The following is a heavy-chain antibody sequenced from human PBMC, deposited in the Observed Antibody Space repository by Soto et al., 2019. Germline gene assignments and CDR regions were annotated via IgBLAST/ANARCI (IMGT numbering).Heavy chain of an antibody. J-gene: IGHJ4*02. CDR1: GFTGSLNY. CDR3: TRDRMTIVRGVTKMFYFDD. CDR2: IYVNGNT. Sequence: GGSLRLSCAGSGFTGSLNYMGWARQAPGKGLEWVSFIYVNGNTYSAASVKGRFSISGDTSKSVLYLQMNSLRAEDTAVYYCTRDRMTIVRGVTKMFYFDDWGLGTVVTVSS. V-gene: IGHV3-66*01. D-gene: IGHD3-10*01.